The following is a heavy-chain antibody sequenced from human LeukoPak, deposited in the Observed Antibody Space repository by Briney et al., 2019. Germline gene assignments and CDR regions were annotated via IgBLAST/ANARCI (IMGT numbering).Heavy chain of an antibody. J-gene: IGHJ4*02. CDR3: AKSLFYDSSGQAFDY. CDR1: GFTFSGYA. CDR2: ISVSGDST. V-gene: IGHV3-23*01. Sequence: PGGSLRLSCAASGFTFSGYAMTWVRQAPGKGLEWVSGISVSGDSTFYADSVKGRFTVSRDNSKNTLYLQMNSLRAEDTAVYYCAKSLFYDSSGQAFDYWGQGTLVTVSS. D-gene: IGHD3-22*01.